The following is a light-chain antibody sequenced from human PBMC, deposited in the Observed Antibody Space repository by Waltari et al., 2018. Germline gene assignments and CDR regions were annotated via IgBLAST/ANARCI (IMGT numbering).Light chain of an antibody. J-gene: IGKJ4*01. CDR2: GAS. CDR1: QSVSSN. CDR3: QQYNNRPPVT. Sequence: EIVMTQSPATLSVSPGATATLSCRASQSVSSNLAWYQQKSGQAPRPLIHGASTSATGIPARFSGSGSGTEFALTISSWQSDDFALYCCQQYNNRPPVTFGGGTKVEIK. V-gene: IGKV3-15*01.